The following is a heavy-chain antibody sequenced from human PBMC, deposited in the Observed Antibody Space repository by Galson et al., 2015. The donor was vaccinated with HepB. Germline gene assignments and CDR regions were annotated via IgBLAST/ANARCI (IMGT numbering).Heavy chain of an antibody. CDR3: ARRATMVRGVIAGYYYYYMDV. J-gene: IGHJ6*03. CDR1: GYSFPSYW. Sequence: QSGAEVKKPGESLRISCTGSGYSFPSYWISWVRQMPGKGLEWMGRIDPSDSYTNYSPSFQGHVTISADKSISTAYLQWSSLKASDTAMYYCARRATMVRGVIAGYYYYYMDVWGKGTTVTVSS. D-gene: IGHD3-10*01. CDR2: IDPSDSYT. V-gene: IGHV5-10-1*01.